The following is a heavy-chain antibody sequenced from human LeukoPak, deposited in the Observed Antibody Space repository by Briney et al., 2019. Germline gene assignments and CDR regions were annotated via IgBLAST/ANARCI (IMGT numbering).Heavy chain of an antibody. D-gene: IGHD3-10*01. CDR3: ARRRGYYYYYGMDV. V-gene: IGHV4-59*08. CDR2: IYYSGST. Sequence: SETLSLTCTVSGGSISSYYWSWIRQPPGKGLEWIGYIYYSGSTNYNPSLKSRVTISVGTSKNQFSLKLSSVTAADTAVYYCARRRGYYYYYGMDVWGQGTTVTVSS. J-gene: IGHJ6*02. CDR1: GGSISSYY.